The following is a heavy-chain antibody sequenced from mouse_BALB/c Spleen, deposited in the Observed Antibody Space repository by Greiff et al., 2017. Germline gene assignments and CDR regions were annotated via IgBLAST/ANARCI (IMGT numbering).Heavy chain of an antibody. CDR1: GFSLTSYG. D-gene: IGHD4-1*01. V-gene: IGHV2-4-1*01. CDR2: IWSGGST. J-gene: IGHJ3*01. Sequence: VKLQESGPGLVQPSQSLSITCTVSGFSLTSYGVHWVRQSPGKGLEWLGVIWSGGSTDYNAAFISRLSISKDNSKSQVFFKMNSLQADDTAIYYCARMETGPFAYWGQGTLVTVSA. CDR3: ARMETGPFAY.